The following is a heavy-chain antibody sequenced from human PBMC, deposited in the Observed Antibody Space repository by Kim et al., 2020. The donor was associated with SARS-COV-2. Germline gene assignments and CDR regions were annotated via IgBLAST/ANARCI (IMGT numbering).Heavy chain of an antibody. D-gene: IGHD6-13*01. CDR1: GDSVSSNSAA. CDR3: ARVAIAAAGYYYYYGMDV. J-gene: IGHJ6*02. CDR2: TYYRSKWYN. Sequence: SQTLSLTCAISGDSVSSNSAAWNWIRQSPSRGLEWLGRTYYRSKWYNDYAVSVKSRITINPDTSKNQFSLQLNSVTPEDTAVYYCARVAIAAAGYYYYYGMDVWGQGTTVTVSS. V-gene: IGHV6-1*01.